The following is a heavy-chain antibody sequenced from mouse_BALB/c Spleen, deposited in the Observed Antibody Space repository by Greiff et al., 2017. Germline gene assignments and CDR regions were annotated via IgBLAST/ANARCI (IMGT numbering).Heavy chain of an antibody. V-gene: IGHV14-3*02. Sequence: EVKLMESGAELVKPGASVKLSCTASGFNIKDTYMHWVKQRPEQGLEWIGRIDPANGNTKYDPKFQGKATITADTSSNTAYLQLSSLTSEDTAVYYCARSTTVPFAYWGQGTLVTVSA. J-gene: IGHJ3*01. CDR1: GFNIKDTY. D-gene: IGHD1-1*01. CDR2: IDPANGNT. CDR3: ARSTTVPFAY.